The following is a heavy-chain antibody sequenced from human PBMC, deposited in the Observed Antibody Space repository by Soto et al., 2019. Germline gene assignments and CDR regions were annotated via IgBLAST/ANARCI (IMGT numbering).Heavy chain of an antibody. CDR3: AKALRIAVAGTGYYFDY. V-gene: IGHV3-23*01. J-gene: IGHJ4*02. Sequence: GGSLRLSCAASGFTFSSYAMSWVRQAPGKWLEWVSAISGSGGSTYYADSVKGRFTISRDNSKNTLYLQMNSLRAEDTAVYYCAKALRIAVAGTGYYFDYWGQGXLVTVYS. CDR2: ISGSGGST. D-gene: IGHD6-19*01. CDR1: GFTFSSYA.